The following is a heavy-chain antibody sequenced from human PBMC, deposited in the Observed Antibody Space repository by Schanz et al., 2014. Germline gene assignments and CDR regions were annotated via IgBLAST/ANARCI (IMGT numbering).Heavy chain of an antibody. V-gene: IGHV3-30*18. D-gene: IGHD3-10*01. J-gene: IGHJ5*01. CDR1: GFNFANHA. CDR2: ISSDGSKK. CDR3: AKDLHSNSGNYYSYYFDS. Sequence: QVQLVESGGGVVQPERSLRLSCAASGFNFANHAIHWVRQGQGNGLQWVAVISSDGSKKLYADSVKARFTISRDNSKNSVSLQMDSLRPEDTAVYFCAKDLHSNSGNYYSYYFDSWRPRAVVTVST.